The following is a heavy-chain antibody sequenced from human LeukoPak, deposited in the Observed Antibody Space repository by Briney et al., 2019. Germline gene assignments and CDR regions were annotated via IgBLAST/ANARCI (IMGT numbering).Heavy chain of an antibody. CDR2: VRGSGGDT. CDR3: AKTSRVNSNYDSPFDY. CDR1: GFSFSNHA. D-gene: IGHD5-12*01. Sequence: GGSLRPSCAASGFSFSNHAMSWVRQAPGKGLEWVSAVRGSGGDTYYADSVKGRFTMSRDNSKNTLYLQMNSLRAEDTARYYCAKTSRVNSNYDSPFDYCGQGTLVIVSS. V-gene: IGHV3-23*01. J-gene: IGHJ4*02.